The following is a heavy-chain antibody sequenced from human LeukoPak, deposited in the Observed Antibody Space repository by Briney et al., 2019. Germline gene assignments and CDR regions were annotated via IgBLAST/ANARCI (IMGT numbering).Heavy chain of an antibody. CDR2: INWNGGST. CDR1: GFTFDDYG. J-gene: IGHJ4*02. V-gene: IGHV3-20*04. Sequence: GGSLRLSCAASGFTFDDYGMSWVRQAPGKGLEWVSGINWNGGSTGYADSVKSRFTISRDNAKNSLYLQMNSLRAEDTALYYCAREGGYCSSTSCYYYYWGQGTLVTVSS. CDR3: AREGGYCSSTSCYYYY. D-gene: IGHD2-2*01.